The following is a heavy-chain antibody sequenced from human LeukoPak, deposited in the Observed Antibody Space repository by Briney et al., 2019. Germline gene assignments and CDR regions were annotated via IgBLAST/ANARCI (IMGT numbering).Heavy chain of an antibody. D-gene: IGHD6-13*01. CDR1: GGSISSSSYY. CDR2: IYYSGST. J-gene: IGHJ5*02. V-gene: IGHV4-39*07. Sequence: SETLSLTCTVSGGSISSSSYYWGWIRQPPGKGLEWIGSIYYSGSTYYNPSLRSRVTISVDTSKNQFSLDVISVTAADTAVYYCAREFKAVAAAGKVDWFDPWGQGTLVTVSS. CDR3: AREFKAVAAAGKVDWFDP.